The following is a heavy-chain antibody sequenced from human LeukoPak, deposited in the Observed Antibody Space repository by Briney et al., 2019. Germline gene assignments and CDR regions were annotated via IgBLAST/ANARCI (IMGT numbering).Heavy chain of an antibody. Sequence: PSETLSLTCTVSTDSISSYLCDWIRQPAGKGLEWIGRLHTSGSTNFNPSLKSRVTMSVDTSKNQFPLKLSSVTAADTAVYYCARQGDFWSGYPYFDYWGQGTLVTVSS. D-gene: IGHD3-3*01. V-gene: IGHV4-4*07. CDR1: TDSISSYL. CDR2: LHTSGST. J-gene: IGHJ4*02. CDR3: ARQGDFWSGYPYFDY.